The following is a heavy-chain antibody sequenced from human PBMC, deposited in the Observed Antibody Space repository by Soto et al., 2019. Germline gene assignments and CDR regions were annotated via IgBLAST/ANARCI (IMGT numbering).Heavy chain of an antibody. J-gene: IGHJ4*02. CDR2: ISGSGDDT. CDR1: GFNFNNFA. V-gene: IGHV3-23*01. CDR3: AKGYYAYDY. Sequence: PGGSLRLSCAASGFNFNNFAMSWVRQAPGKGLEWVSSISGSGDDTYYADSVKGRFTISRDNSKNTLFLHMNSLRAEDTAMFYCAKGYYAYDYWGQGTLVTVS. D-gene: IGHD5-12*01.